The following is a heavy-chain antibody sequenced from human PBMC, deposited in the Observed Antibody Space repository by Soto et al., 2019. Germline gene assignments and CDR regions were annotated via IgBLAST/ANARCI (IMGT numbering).Heavy chain of an antibody. J-gene: IGHJ4*02. CDR2: ILGGGAST. V-gene: IGHV3-23*01. D-gene: IGHD2-15*01. Sequence: PGGSLRLSCAASGFTFSSYAMSWVRQAPGQGLEWVSSILGGGASTYYADSVRGRFTTSRDNSKNTLYLQMNSLRAEDTAVYYCARDGYCSGGSCYSVPVFDYWGQGTLVTVSS. CDR1: GFTFSSYA. CDR3: ARDGYCSGGSCYSVPVFDY.